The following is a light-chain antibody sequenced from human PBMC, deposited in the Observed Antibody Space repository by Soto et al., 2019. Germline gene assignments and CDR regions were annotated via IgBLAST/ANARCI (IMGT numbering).Light chain of an antibody. CDR2: EVN. CDR1: CSDVGGYDY. V-gene: IGLV2-8*01. CDR3: NSYSGSNNFVV. Sequence: QSVLTQPPSASGSPGQSVTISCTGTCSDVGGYDYVSWYQQHPGKAPELIIYEVNKRPSGVPDRFSGSKSGNTASLTVSGLQAEDEADYYCNSYSGSNNFVVFGTGTKVTVL. J-gene: IGLJ1*01.